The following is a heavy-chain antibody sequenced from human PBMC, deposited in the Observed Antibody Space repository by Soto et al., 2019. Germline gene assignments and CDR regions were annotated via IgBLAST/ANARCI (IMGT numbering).Heavy chain of an antibody. CDR1: GGPISDDTSH. V-gene: IGHV4-39*02. CDR2: VYQTGST. Sequence: PSETLSLTCSVTGGPISDDTSHWAWIRQPPGEGLEWIGTVYQTGSTYYNPSLRSRFTISRDNAKNSLYLQMNSLRAEDTAVYYCARGLGSSGWYSPWDAFDIWGQGTMVTVSS. D-gene: IGHD6-19*01. CDR3: ARGLGSSGWYSPWDAFDI. J-gene: IGHJ3*02.